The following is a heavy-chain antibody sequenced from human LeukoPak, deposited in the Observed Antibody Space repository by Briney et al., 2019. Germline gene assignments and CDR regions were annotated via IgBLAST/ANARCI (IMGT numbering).Heavy chain of an antibody. J-gene: IGHJ2*01. CDR3: AKTIPYWYFDL. CDR2: IGGDVGTT. D-gene: IGHD5-24*01. Sequence: GGSLRLSCAASGFTFRTYDLTWVHQAPGKGLEWVSAIGGDVGTTYADSVKGRFTISRDNSKNTLYLQMNSLRAEDTAIYFCAKTIPYWYFDLWGRGTLVTVSS. V-gene: IGHV3-23*01. CDR1: GFTFRTYD.